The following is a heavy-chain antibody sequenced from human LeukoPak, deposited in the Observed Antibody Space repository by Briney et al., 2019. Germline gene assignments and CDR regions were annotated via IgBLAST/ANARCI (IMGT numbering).Heavy chain of an antibody. Sequence: ASVKVSCKASGYTFTGYYMHWVRQAPGQGLEWMGWINPNSGGTNYAQKFQGRVTMTRDTSISTAYMELSRLRSDDTAVYYCARGGVVVIAEAYYFDYWGQGTLVTVSS. CDR3: ARGGVVVIAEAYYFDY. V-gene: IGHV1-2*02. D-gene: IGHD2-21*01. J-gene: IGHJ4*02. CDR1: GYTFTGYY. CDR2: INPNSGGT.